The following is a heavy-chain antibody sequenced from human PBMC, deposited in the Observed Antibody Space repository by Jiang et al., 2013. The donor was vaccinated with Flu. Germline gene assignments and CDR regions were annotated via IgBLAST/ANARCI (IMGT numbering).Heavy chain of an antibody. D-gene: IGHD3-22*01. CDR1: GFTFSSYA. CDR2: ISGSGGST. CDR3: AKDPLSWRSSSGYYTDY. V-gene: IGHV3-23*01. Sequence: VQLLESGGGLVQPGGSLRLSCAASGFTFSSYAMSWVRQAPGKGLEWVSAISGSGGSTYYADSVKGRFTISRDNSKNTLYLQMNSLRAEDTAVYYCAKDPLSWRSSSGYYTDYWGQGTLVTVSS. J-gene: IGHJ4*02.